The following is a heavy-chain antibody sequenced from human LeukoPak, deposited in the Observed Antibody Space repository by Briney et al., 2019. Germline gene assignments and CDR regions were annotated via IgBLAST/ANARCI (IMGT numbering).Heavy chain of an antibody. CDR2: IYSGGST. J-gene: IGHJ4*02. CDR1: GFTVSSNC. V-gene: IGHV3-66*01. Sequence: GGSLRLSCAASGFTVSSNCMSWVRQAPGKGLEWVSVIYSGGSTYYADSVEGRFTISRDNSKNTLYLQMNSLRAEDTAVYYCARDRAYSSSWLTYWGQGTLVTVSS. CDR3: ARDRAYSSSWLTY. D-gene: IGHD6-13*01.